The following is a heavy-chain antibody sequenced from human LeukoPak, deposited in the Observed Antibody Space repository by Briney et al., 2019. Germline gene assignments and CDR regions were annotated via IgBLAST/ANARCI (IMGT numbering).Heavy chain of an antibody. J-gene: IGHJ3*02. V-gene: IGHV3-15*01. CDR3: ITDPGEWEPI. CDR1: GFTFSSYA. D-gene: IGHD1-26*01. Sequence: GGSLRLSCAASGFTFSSYAMHWVRQAPGKGLEWVGRIKSKTDGRTTDYGAPVKGRFIISRDDSKNTLYLQMNGLKIEDTAVYYCITDPGEWEPIWGQGTMVTVSS. CDR2: IKSKTDGRTT.